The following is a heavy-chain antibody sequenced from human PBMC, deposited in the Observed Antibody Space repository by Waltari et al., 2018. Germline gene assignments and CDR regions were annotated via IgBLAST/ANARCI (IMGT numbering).Heavy chain of an antibody. CDR3: ATSRGGRSPHLFDP. Sequence: QLQLQESGSGLVKPSQTLSLTCAVSGGSISSGGYSWRWIRQPPGKGLEWIGYIYHSGSTYYNPSLKSRVTISVDRSKNQFSLKLSSVTAADTAVYYCATSRGGRSPHLFDPWGQGTLVTVSS. CDR2: IYHSGST. CDR1: GGSISSGGYS. V-gene: IGHV4-30-2*01. J-gene: IGHJ5*02. D-gene: IGHD2-15*01.